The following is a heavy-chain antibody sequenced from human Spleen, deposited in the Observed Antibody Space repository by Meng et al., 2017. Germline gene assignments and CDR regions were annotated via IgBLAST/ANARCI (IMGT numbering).Heavy chain of an antibody. Sequence: VESGGGMVQPGRSMTLSCAASGFTFSSYGMHWVRQAPGKGLEWVAVIWYDGSNKYYADSVKGRFTISRDNSKNTLYLQMNSLRAEDTAVYYCARYRGYSYGYVDYWGQGTLVTVSS. CDR1: GFTFSSYG. D-gene: IGHD5-18*01. V-gene: IGHV3-33*01. CDR3: ARYRGYSYGYVDY. J-gene: IGHJ4*02. CDR2: IWYDGSNK.